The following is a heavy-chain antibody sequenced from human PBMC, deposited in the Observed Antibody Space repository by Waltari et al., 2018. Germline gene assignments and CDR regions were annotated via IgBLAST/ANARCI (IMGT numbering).Heavy chain of an antibody. CDR1: GFTFSSYG. J-gene: IGHJ3*02. CDR2: IGGSTGST. D-gene: IGHD3-10*01. CDR3: AKSGRSPWAFDI. Sequence: EVQLVESGGGLVQPGGSLRLSCTASGFTFSSYGMTWVRQAPGKGVEGVSAIGGSTGSTKYADSVRGRFTSSRDNSKNTLYLQMNSLRAEDTALYYCAKSGRSPWAFDIWGQGTMVTVSS. V-gene: IGHV3-23*04.